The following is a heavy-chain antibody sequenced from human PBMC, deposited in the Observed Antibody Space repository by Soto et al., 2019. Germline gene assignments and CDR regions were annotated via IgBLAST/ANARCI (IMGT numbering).Heavy chain of an antibody. CDR2: VSSDGIYK. V-gene: IGHV3-30*03. CDR1: GFTFSSYG. D-gene: IGHD1-26*01. Sequence: PGGSLRLSCAASGFTFSSYGMHWVRQAPGKGLECVAVVSSDGIYKNHADPVKGRFTISRDNSKNTLYLQMNSLRPEDTAVYYCAAEEQSKCWGQGTPITVSS. J-gene: IGHJ1*01. CDR3: AAEEQSKC.